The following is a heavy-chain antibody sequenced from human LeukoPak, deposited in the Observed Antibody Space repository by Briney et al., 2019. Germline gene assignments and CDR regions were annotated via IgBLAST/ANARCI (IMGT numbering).Heavy chain of an antibody. V-gene: IGHV4-34*01. CDR1: GGSFSGYY. Sequence: SETLSLTCAVYGGSFSGYYWIWIRQPPGKGLEWIGEINHSGSTNYNPSLKSRVTISIDTSKNQFSLKLSSVTAADTAVYYCAGTTVTTGLPFDYWGQGTLVTVSS. J-gene: IGHJ4*02. CDR2: INHSGST. CDR3: AGTTVTTGLPFDY. D-gene: IGHD4-17*01.